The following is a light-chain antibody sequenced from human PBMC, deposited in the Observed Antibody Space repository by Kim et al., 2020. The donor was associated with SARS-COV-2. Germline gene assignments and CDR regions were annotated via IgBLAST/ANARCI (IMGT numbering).Light chain of an antibody. Sequence: SPGQTVPNSCTGTSSDVGGYDYYSWNQRHPGKAPKLMIYEVSKRPSGVPDRFSGSKSGNTASLTVSGLQAEDEADYYCSSYAGSWVFGGGTQLTVL. V-gene: IGLV2-8*01. CDR1: SSDVGGYDY. CDR2: EVS. CDR3: SSYAGSWV. J-gene: IGLJ3*02.